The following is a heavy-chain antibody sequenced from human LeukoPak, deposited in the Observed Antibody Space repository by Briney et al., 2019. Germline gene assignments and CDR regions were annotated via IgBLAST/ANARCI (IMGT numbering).Heavy chain of an antibody. J-gene: IGHJ4*02. Sequence: SETLSLTCTVSGGSISSHYWSWIRQPPGKGLEWIGYIHYSGSTNYNPSLKSRVTISVDTSKNQFSLKLSSVTAADTAVYYCARDNWNYYFDYWGQGTLVTVSS. D-gene: IGHD1-7*01. V-gene: IGHV4-59*11. CDR2: IHYSGST. CDR3: ARDNWNYYFDY. CDR1: GGSISSHY.